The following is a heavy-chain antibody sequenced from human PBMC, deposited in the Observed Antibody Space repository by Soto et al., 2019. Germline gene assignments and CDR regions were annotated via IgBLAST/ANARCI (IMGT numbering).Heavy chain of an antibody. J-gene: IGHJ4*02. D-gene: IGHD2-8*01. CDR2: IAVGSGYT. CDR1: GFTFTSSA. Sequence: QMQLEQSGPEVKKPGTSVKVSCKASGFTFTSSAFQWVRQARGQRLEWIGWIAVGSGYTNYAQRFQDRVTLTRDMSTATIYMELSRLTSEDTAIYYCAADATAWQQMVPSDYWGQGTLVTVSS. V-gene: IGHV1-58*01. CDR3: AADATAWQQMVPSDY.